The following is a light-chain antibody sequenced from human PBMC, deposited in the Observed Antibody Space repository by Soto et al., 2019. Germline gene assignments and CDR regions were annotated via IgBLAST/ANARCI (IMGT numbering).Light chain of an antibody. CDR1: QSVSSN. CDR3: QQYHKWPLT. Sequence: EIVMTQSPGTLSVSPGERATLSCRASQSVSSNLAWYQQKPGQAPRLLIYGASTRATGIPARFSGSGSGTEFNITISSMQSEDFAVYYCQQYHKWPLTFGGGTKVEIK. J-gene: IGKJ4*01. V-gene: IGKV3D-15*01. CDR2: GAS.